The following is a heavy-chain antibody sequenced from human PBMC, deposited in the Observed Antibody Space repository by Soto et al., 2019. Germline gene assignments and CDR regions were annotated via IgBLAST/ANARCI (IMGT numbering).Heavy chain of an antibody. CDR3: ARRYLAVAVSPWFDP. V-gene: IGHV2-26*01. CDR2: IDSSGEK. D-gene: IGHD2-15*01. J-gene: IGHJ5*02. Sequence: QVTLKESGPVLVKPTETLTLRCTVSGLSITDSEMGVSWIRQPPGQPLEWLAHIDSSGEKSYRTFLKSRLAIFKDTSKSQIVLTMTNMDPADTATYYCARRYLAVAVSPWFDPWCQGIPVTVAS. CDR1: GLSITDSEMG.